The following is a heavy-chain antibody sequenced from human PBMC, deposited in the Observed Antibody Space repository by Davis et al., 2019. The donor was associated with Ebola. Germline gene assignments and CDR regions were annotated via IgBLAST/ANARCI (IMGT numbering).Heavy chain of an antibody. CDR2: IKYDGSEE. CDR1: GFTFSTYW. CDR3: ARDPLEWLFGYFDL. J-gene: IGHJ2*01. D-gene: IGHD3-3*01. Sequence: PGGSLRLSCAASGFTFSTYWMTWVRQAPGKGPEWVANIKYDGSEENYVDSVNGRFTTSRDNVKNSLYLQMNSLSDEDTAVYYCARDPLEWLFGYFDLWGRGTLVTVSS. V-gene: IGHV3-7*01.